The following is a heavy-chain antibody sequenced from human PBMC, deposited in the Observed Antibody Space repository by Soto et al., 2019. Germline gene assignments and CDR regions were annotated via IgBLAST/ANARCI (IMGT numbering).Heavy chain of an antibody. Sequence: PGGSLRLSCAASGFTFDDYAMHWVRQAPGKGLEWVSGISWNSGSIGYADSVKGRFTISRDNAKNSLYLQMNSLRAEDTALYYCAKDRGVRGVIITHLDYWGQGTLVTVSS. CDR1: GFTFDDYA. J-gene: IGHJ4*02. V-gene: IGHV3-9*01. CDR2: ISWNSGSI. D-gene: IGHD3-10*01. CDR3: AKDRGVRGVIITHLDY.